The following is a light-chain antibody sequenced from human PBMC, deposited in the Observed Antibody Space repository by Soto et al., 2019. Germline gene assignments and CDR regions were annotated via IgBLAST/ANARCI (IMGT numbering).Light chain of an antibody. CDR3: AAWDDSLNAVV. CDR2: TNN. V-gene: IGLV1-44*01. J-gene: IGLJ2*01. Sequence: QPVLTQPPSVSGTPGHKVSISCSGSTSNLGGNTVNWYQQLPGTAPKLLIYTNNQRPSGVPDRFSGSKSGTSASLAISGLRSDDEADFYCAAWDDSLNAVVFGGGTKLTVL. CDR1: TSNLGGNT.